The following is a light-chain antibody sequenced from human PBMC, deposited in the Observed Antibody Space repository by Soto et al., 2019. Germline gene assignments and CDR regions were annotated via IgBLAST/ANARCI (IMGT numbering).Light chain of an antibody. V-gene: IGLV2-14*03. CDR3: SSYTSISTYV. CDR1: SSDVGGYDF. J-gene: IGLJ1*01. CDR2: DVS. Sequence: QSVLTQPASVYGSPGQSITISCTGTSSDVGGYDFVSWYQHHPGKAPRLMIYDVSHRPSGVSDRFSASKSGNTASLTISGLLAEDEADYYCSSYTSISTYVFGTGTKVTVL.